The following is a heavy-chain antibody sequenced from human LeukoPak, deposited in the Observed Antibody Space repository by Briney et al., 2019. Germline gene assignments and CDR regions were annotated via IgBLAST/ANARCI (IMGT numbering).Heavy chain of an antibody. CDR3: ARVEYDFWSGLDY. CDR2: ISYDGSNK. J-gene: IGHJ4*02. D-gene: IGHD3-3*01. CDR1: GFTFSSYA. Sequence: GGSLRLSCAASGFTFSSYAMHWVRQAPGKGLEWVAVISYDGSNKYYADSVKGRFTISRDNSKNTLYLQMNSQRAEDTAVYYCARVEYDFWSGLDYWGQGTLVTVSS. V-gene: IGHV3-30-3*01.